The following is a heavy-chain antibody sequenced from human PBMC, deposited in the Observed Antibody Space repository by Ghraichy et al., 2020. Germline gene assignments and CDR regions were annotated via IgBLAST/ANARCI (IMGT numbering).Heavy chain of an antibody. CDR3: ARGTGSSWFDY. J-gene: IGHJ4*02. CDR2: INTNSGGT. Sequence: ASVKVSCKASGYSFTGHYMHWVRQAPGQGLEWMGWINTNSGGTKNAQKFQGRVTMTRDTSISTAYMEVSSLRLDDTAIYYCARGTGSSWFDYWGQGTLVTVSS. V-gene: IGHV1-2*02. CDR1: GYSFTGHY. D-gene: IGHD6-13*01.